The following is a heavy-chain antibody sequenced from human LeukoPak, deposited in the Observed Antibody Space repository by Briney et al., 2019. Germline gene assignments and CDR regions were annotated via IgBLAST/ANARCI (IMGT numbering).Heavy chain of an antibody. CDR1: GFTFSSYW. V-gene: IGHV3-7*01. Sequence: GGSLRLSCAASGFTFSSYWMSWVRQAPGKGLEWVANIKQDGSEKYYVDSVKGRFTISRDNAKNSLYPQMNSLRAEDTAVYYCARELVVVVAATLDYWGQGTLVTVSS. CDR3: ARELVVVVAATLDY. J-gene: IGHJ4*02. D-gene: IGHD2-15*01. CDR2: IKQDGSEK.